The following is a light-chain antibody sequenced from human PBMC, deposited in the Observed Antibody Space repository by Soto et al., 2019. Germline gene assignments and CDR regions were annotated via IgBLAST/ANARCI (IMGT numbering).Light chain of an antibody. CDR3: GSFAPSNTWV. V-gene: IGLV2-8*01. CDR1: SSDVGAYNY. CDR2: EVT. J-gene: IGLJ3*02. Sequence: QSVLTQPPSASGSPGQSVTISCTGTSSDVGAYNYVSWYQQHAGKAPKLVIYEVTKRPSGVPDRFSGSKSANTASLTVSGRPAEYEADYYCGSFAPSNTWVFGGGTQLTVL.